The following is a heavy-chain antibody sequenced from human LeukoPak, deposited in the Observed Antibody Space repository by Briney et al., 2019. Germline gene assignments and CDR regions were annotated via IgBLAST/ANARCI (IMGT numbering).Heavy chain of an antibody. V-gene: IGHV4-61*02. D-gene: IGHD6-19*01. CDR2: IYTSGST. CDR3: ARDHPMVGVAGPGSRAFDI. CDR1: GGSISSGSYY. Sequence: SQTLSLTCTVSGGSISSGSYYWRWIRQPAGKGLEWIGRIYTSGSTNYNPSLKSRVTISVDTSKNQFSLKLSSVTAADTAVYYCARDHPMVGVAGPGSRAFDIWGQGTMVTVSS. J-gene: IGHJ3*02.